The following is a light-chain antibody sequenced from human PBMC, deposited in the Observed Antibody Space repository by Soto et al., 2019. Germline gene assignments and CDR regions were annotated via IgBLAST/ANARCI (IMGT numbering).Light chain of an antibody. CDR1: QSVSSSY. Sequence: DMVFAQSPCTLSLSPGGRATPSCRHSQSVSSSYLAWYQQKPGQAPRLLIYGASNRATGIPDRFSGSGSGTDFTLTISRLEPEAFAVYYCKQYGSSPRTFGQGTKVDIK. CDR3: KQYGSSPRT. J-gene: IGKJ1*01. V-gene: IGKV3-20*01. CDR2: GAS.